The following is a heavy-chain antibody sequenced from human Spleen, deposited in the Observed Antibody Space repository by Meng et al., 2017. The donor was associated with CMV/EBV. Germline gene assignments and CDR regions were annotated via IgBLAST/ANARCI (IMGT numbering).Heavy chain of an antibody. CDR3: ARGINWFDP. CDR2: IYYSGST. CDR1: GGSISSSSYY. V-gene: IGHV4-39*07. J-gene: IGHJ5*02. Sequence: SETLSLTCTVSGGSISSSSYYWGWIRQPPGKGLEWIGSIYYSGSTYYNPSLKSRVTISVDTSKNQFSLKLGSVTAADTAVYYCARGINWFDPWGQGTLVTVSS.